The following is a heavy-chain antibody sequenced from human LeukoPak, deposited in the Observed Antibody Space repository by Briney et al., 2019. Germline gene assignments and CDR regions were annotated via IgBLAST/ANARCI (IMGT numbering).Heavy chain of an antibody. V-gene: IGHV4-31*03. CDR2: IYYSGST. Sequence: PSQTLSLTCTVSGGSISSGGYYWSWIRQHPGEGLEWSGYIYYSGSTYYNPSLKSRVTISVDTSKNQSSLQLSSVTAADTAVYYCARGITMVRGVLLDYFAYWGQGTLVTVSS. CDR1: GGSISSGGYY. CDR3: ARGITMVRGVLLDYFAY. J-gene: IGHJ4*02. D-gene: IGHD3-10*01.